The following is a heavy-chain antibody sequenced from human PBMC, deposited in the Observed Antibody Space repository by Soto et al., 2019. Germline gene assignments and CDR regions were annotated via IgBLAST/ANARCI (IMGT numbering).Heavy chain of an antibody. CDR2: ISAYNGNT. D-gene: IGHD3-16*02. Sequence: ASVKVSCKASGYTFTSYGISWVRQAPGQGLEWMGWISAYNGNTNYAQKLQGRVTMTTDTSTSTAYMELRSLRSDDTAVYYCARDRADYVWGSYRLGADYWGQGTLVTVSS. CDR3: ARDRADYVWGSYRLGADY. V-gene: IGHV1-18*04. J-gene: IGHJ4*02. CDR1: GYTFTSYG.